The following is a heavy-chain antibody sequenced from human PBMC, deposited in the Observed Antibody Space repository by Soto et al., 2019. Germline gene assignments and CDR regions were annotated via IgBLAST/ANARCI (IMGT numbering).Heavy chain of an antibody. CDR3: AKGGIVVVPAAIEDFAY. Sequence: QVQLVESGGGVVQPGRSLRLSCAASGFTFSSYGMHWVSQAPGKWLEWVAVISYDGSNKYYAESVKGRFTISRDNSKNTLYLQMNSLRAEDTAVYYCAKGGIVVVPAAIEDFAYWGQGTLVTVSS. J-gene: IGHJ4*02. D-gene: IGHD2-2*01. CDR1: GFTFSSYG. V-gene: IGHV3-30*18. CDR2: ISYDGSNK.